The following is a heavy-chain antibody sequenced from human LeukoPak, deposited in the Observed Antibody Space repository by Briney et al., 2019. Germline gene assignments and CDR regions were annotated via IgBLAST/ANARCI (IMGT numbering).Heavy chain of an antibody. Sequence: GESLKISCKGSGYNFAGSWIGWVRQMPGKGLEWMGIIYPGDSDTRYSPSFQGQVTISADKSISTAFLQWRRLEASDTAMYFCARPGYCTTSNCYVFEYWGQGTLVTVSS. V-gene: IGHV5-51*01. CDR3: ARPGYCTTSNCYVFEY. D-gene: IGHD2-2*03. CDR1: GYNFAGSW. J-gene: IGHJ4*02. CDR2: IYPGDSDT.